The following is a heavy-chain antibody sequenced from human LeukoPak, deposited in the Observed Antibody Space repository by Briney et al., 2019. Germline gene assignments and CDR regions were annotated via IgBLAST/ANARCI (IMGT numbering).Heavy chain of an antibody. J-gene: IGHJ6*02. D-gene: IGHD3-22*01. CDR2: INAGNGNT. CDR1: GYTFTSYA. Sequence: ASVKVSCKASGYTFTSYAMHWVRQAPGQRLEWMGWINAGNGNTKYSQKFQGRVTITRDTSASTAYMELSSLRSEDTAVYYCARERAYYYDSSRYYGMDVWGQGTTVTVSS. CDR3: ARERAYYYDSSRYYGMDV. V-gene: IGHV1-3*01.